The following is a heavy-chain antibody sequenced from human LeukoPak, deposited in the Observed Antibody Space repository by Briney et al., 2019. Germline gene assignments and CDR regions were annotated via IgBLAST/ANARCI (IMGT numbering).Heavy chain of an antibody. CDR2: ISGSGGST. J-gene: IGHJ4*02. Sequence: GGSLRLSCAASGFTFSDYYTSWIRQAPGKGLEWVSAISGSGGSTYYADSVRGRFTISRDNSKNTLYLQMNSLRAEDTAVYYCARHSGNYRASDYWGQGTLVTVSS. CDR1: GFTFSDYY. V-gene: IGHV3-23*01. D-gene: IGHD1-26*01. CDR3: ARHSGNYRASDY.